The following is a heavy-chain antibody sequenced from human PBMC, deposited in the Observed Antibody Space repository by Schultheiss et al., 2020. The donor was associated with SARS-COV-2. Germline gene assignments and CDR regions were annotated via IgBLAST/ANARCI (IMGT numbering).Heavy chain of an antibody. CDR2: IYTVGTT. Sequence: SETLSLTCAVYGGSFSGYYWSWIRQSPGKGLEWIGRIYTVGTTHYNPSLEGRLTISIDTPMNQFSLKLGSVTVADTAIYYCAREKMFYFDSSGPFDYWGRGTLVTVSS. D-gene: IGHD3-22*01. CDR3: AREKMFYFDSSGPFDY. CDR1: GGSFSGYY. J-gene: IGHJ4*02. V-gene: IGHV4-4*07.